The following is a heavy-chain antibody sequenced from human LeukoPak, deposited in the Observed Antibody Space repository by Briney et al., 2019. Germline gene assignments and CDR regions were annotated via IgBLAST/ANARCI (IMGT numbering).Heavy chain of an antibody. Sequence: SETLSLTCTVSGGSISSSHYYWGWIRQPPGKGLEWIGSFYYSGSTFYNPSLKTRVTISVDTSKNQFSLKLSSVTAANTAVYYCANGYSYDLFDYWGQGTLVTVSS. D-gene: IGHD5-18*01. CDR1: GGSISSSHYY. CDR2: FYYSGST. CDR3: ANGYSYDLFDY. V-gene: IGHV4-39*01. J-gene: IGHJ4*02.